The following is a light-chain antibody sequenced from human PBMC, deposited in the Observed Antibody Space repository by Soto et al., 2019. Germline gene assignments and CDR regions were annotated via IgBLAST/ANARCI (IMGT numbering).Light chain of an antibody. CDR3: QRYHSYPVT. J-gene: IGKJ5*01. Sequence: DLQMPPSPSSLSASVGDRVTITCRASQDISNFLAWFQQKPGKPPKSLISAASTLQSGVPSKFSGSGSGTDLTLPISSLQHEDLVTYYCQRYHSYPVTFGQGTRLEI. V-gene: IGKV1-16*02. CDR1: QDISNF. CDR2: AAS.